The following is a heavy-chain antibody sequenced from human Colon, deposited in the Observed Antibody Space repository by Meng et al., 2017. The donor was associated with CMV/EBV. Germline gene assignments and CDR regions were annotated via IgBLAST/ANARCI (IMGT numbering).Heavy chain of an antibody. Sequence: EVQLVESGGGLVQPGGSLSVSCVVSGFTFSDHYMDWVRQAPGRGLEWVARSRNKASGYTTEYAASVKGRFTISRDDSENSLYLQMNSLKTEDTAVYYCVRGYNSFDSWGQGTLVTVS. CDR3: VRGYNSFDS. CDR1: GFTFSDHY. V-gene: IGHV3-72*01. D-gene: IGHD2/OR15-2a*01. CDR2: SRNKASGYTT. J-gene: IGHJ4*02.